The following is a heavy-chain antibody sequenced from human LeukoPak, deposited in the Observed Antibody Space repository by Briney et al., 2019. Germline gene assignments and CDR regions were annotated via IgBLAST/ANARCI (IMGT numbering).Heavy chain of an antibody. J-gene: IGHJ4*02. CDR2: IYYSGST. D-gene: IGHD1-1*01. CDR1: GGSISSYY. V-gene: IGHV4-59*01. CDR3: ARGGGERGFDY. Sequence: SETLSLTCTVSGGSISSYYWSWIRQPPGKGLEWIGYIYYSGSTNYNPSLKSRVTISVDTSKNQFSLKLSSVTAADTAVYYWARGGGERGFDYWGQGTLVTVSS.